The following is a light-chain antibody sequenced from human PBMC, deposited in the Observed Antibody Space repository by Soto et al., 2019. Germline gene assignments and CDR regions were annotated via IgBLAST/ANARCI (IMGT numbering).Light chain of an antibody. CDR3: CSYAGRYTV. CDR1: SSDVGGYNY. Sequence: QSALTQPRSVSGSPGQSVTISCTGTSSDVGGYNYVSWYQQHPGKAPKLMIYDVSKRPSGVPDRFAGSKSGNTASLTISGLQAEDEADYYCCSYAGRYTVFGGGTEVTVL. CDR2: DVS. V-gene: IGLV2-11*01. J-gene: IGLJ3*02.